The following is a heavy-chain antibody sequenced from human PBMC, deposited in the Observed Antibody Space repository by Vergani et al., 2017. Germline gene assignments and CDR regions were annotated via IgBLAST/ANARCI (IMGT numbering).Heavy chain of an antibody. Sequence: QVQLQQLGAGLLKPSETLSLPCAVYGGSFSGYYWSRIRQPPGKGLEWIGEINHSGSTNYTPSLQRRVTISVDTSKNQFSLKLSAVPAADTAVYYCAMQLRGLDYWGQGTLVTVSS. CDR3: AMQLRGLDY. V-gene: IGHV4-34*01. D-gene: IGHD3-10*01. J-gene: IGHJ4*02. CDR2: INHSGST. CDR1: GGSFSGYY.